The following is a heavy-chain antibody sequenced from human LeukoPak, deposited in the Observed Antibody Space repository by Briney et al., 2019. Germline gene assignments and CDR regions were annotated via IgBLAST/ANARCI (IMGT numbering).Heavy chain of an antibody. D-gene: IGHD6-19*01. J-gene: IGHJ4*02. V-gene: IGHV3-21*04. CDR2: ISSSSSYI. Sequence: GGSLRLSCAASGFTFSAYSMNWVRQAPGKGLEWVSSISSSSSYIYYADSVKGRFTISRDNAKNSLYLQMNSLRAEDTALYYCAKDPSPFIAVAGTGYYFDYWGQGTLVTVSS. CDR3: AKDPSPFIAVAGTGYYFDY. CDR1: GFTFSAYS.